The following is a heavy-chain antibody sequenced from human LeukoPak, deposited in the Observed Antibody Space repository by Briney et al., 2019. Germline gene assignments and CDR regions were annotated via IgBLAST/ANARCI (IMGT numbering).Heavy chain of an antibody. CDR2: INQDGSEK. Sequence: GGSLRLSCAASGFTFSGYWMSWVRQAPGKGLEWVANINQDGSEKYYVDSVKGRFTISRDNAKNSLFLQMGSLRVEDTAVYYCARESTAGYNSSWYGFRNWGRGTLVSVSS. CDR3: ARESTAGYNSSWYGFRN. CDR1: GFTFSGYW. V-gene: IGHV3-7*01. J-gene: IGHJ1*01. D-gene: IGHD6-13*01.